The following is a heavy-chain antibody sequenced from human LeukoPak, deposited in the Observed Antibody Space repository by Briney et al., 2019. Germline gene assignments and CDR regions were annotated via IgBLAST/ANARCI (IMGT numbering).Heavy chain of an antibody. J-gene: IGHJ6*02. CDR2: ISYSGST. V-gene: IGHV4-59*01. CDR3: ARISSTSFAEGMDV. Sequence: SETLSLTCTVSGGSISSYYWSWIRQPPGKEPEWIGYISYSGSTNYNPSLKSRVTISVDTSKNQFSLKLSSVTAADTAVYYCARISSTSFAEGMDVWGQGTTVTVSS. CDR1: GGSISSYY. D-gene: IGHD2-2*01.